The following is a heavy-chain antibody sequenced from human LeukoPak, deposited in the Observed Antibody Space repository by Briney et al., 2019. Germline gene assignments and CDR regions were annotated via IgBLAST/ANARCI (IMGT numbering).Heavy chain of an antibody. Sequence: SETLSLTCAVYGGSFSGYYWSWIRQPPGKGLEWIGEINHSGSTNYNPSLKSRVTTSVDTSKNQFSLKLSSVTAADTALYYCARGEYDYAWGSYSPNAFAMWGQGTMVTVSS. V-gene: IGHV4-34*01. CDR2: INHSGST. CDR3: ARGEYDYAWGSYSPNAFAM. CDR1: GGSFSGYY. J-gene: IGHJ3*02. D-gene: IGHD3-16*01.